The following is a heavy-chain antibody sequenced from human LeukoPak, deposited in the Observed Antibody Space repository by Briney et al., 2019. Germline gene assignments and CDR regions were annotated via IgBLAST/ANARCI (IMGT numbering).Heavy chain of an antibody. CDR3: ARAGVLLWFGEGEGYYYGMDV. CDR2: IFTSGST. D-gene: IGHD3-10*01. Sequence: PSETLSLTCTVSAGSISSYYWSWIRQPAGKGLEWIGRIFTSGSTNYNPSLKSRVTMSVDTSKNQFSLKLSSVTAADTAVYYCARAGVLLWFGEGEGYYYGMDVWGQGTTVTVSS. V-gene: IGHV4-4*07. CDR1: AGSISSYY. J-gene: IGHJ6*02.